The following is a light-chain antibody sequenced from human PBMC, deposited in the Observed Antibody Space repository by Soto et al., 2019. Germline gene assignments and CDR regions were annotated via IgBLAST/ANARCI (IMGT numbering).Light chain of an antibody. CDR3: QQYSRAPLT. CDR2: GAS. CDR1: QSVSNNY. J-gene: IGKJ1*01. Sequence: EIVLTQSPGTLSLSPGERATLSCRASQSVSNNYLAWYQQKPGQAPRLLIYGASSRASGIPDRFSASGSGTDFTLTISRLEPEDFAVYYCQQYSRAPLTFGQGTKVDIK. V-gene: IGKV3-20*01.